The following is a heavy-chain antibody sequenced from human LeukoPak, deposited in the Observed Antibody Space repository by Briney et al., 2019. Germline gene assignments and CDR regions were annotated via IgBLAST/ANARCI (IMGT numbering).Heavy chain of an antibody. Sequence: PGGSLRLSCTASGFSFSSYEMNWVRQAPGKGLEWVSYISSSGSTIYYADSVKGRFTISRDNAENSLYLQMNSLRDEDTAVYYCARGYASSYWGQGTLVTVSS. D-gene: IGHD2-2*01. CDR3: ARGYASSY. V-gene: IGHV3-48*03. CDR1: GFSFSSYE. J-gene: IGHJ4*02. CDR2: ISSSGSTI.